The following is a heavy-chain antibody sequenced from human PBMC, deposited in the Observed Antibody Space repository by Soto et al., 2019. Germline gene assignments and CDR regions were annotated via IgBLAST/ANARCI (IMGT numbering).Heavy chain of an antibody. Sequence: QVQLQESDPGLVKPSGTLSLRCAVSGGSISSNNWWKCVRQTPGKGLKWIGEIHASGSTNYKPSLKSRLTMSVDKYENQFCLSLNSVTAADTAVYYCARAAAGTNELFKYNGVDVWGQGNGVTVSS. CDR2: IHASGST. D-gene: IGHD6-13*01. CDR3: ARAAAGTNELFKYNGVDV. J-gene: IGHJ6*01. V-gene: IGHV4-4*02. CDR1: GGSISSNNW.